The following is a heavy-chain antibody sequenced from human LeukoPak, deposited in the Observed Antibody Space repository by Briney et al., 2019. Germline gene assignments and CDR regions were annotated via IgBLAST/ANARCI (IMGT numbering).Heavy chain of an antibody. CDR3: AREVIAAAGTCWFDP. J-gene: IGHJ5*02. D-gene: IGHD6-13*01. Sequence: GGSLRLSCAASGFTFSSCEMNWVRQAPGKGLEWVSYISSSSSYTNYADSVKGRFTISRDNAKNSLYLQMNSLRAEDTTVYYCAREVIAAAGTCWFDPWGQGTLVTVSS. CDR2: ISSSSSYT. CDR1: GFTFSSCE. V-gene: IGHV3-21*05.